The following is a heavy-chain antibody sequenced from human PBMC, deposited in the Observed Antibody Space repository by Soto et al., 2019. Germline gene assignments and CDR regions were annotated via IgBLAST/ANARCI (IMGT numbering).Heavy chain of an antibody. CDR1: GGSFSGYY. D-gene: IGHD3-3*01. CDR3: ASQYYDFWSGYYWAPAFDY. J-gene: IGHJ4*02. Sequence: SETLSLTCAVYGGSFSGYYWSWIRQPPGKGLEWIGEINHSGSTNYNPSLKSRVTISVDTSKNQFSLKLSSVTAADTAVYYCASQYYDFWSGYYWAPAFDYWGQGTLVAVSS. CDR2: INHSGST. V-gene: IGHV4-34*01.